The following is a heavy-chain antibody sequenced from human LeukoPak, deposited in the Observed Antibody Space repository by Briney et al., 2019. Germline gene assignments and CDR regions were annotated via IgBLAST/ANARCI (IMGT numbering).Heavy chain of an antibody. D-gene: IGHD2-2*01. J-gene: IGHJ6*04. CDR3: ATRYCSISACRASSHHCFVI. V-gene: IGHV3-7*01. CDR2: IRQDGGEG. CDR1: GFVFSDYW. Sequence: QSGGSLRLSCAASGFVFSDYWMTWVRQAPGKGLEWVANIRQDGGEGYYVDAVKGRFTVSRDNAKNLLYLQLNSLRVEDTAVYHCATRYCSISACRASSHHCFVIWGKGTTVTVSS.